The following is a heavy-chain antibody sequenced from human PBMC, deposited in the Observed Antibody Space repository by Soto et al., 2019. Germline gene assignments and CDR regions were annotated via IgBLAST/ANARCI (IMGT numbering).Heavy chain of an antibody. J-gene: IGHJ6*02. Sequence: QVQLVESGGGVVQPGRSLRLSCAASGFNFNNYNLHWVRQAPGKGLEWVAVVSYEGNNKYYGDSVKGRFTISKDESKTTVYLQMTNLRSEDTANYYCARASSTTCQPYSCHYYGMDVWGLGTTVTVSS. CDR3: ARASSTTCQPYSCHYYGMDV. D-gene: IGHD2-2*01. CDR2: VSYEGNNK. CDR1: GFNFNNYN. V-gene: IGHV3-30*03.